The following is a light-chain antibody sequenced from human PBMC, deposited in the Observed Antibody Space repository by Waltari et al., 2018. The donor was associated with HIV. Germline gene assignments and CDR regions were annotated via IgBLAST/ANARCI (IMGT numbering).Light chain of an antibody. J-gene: IGLJ2*01. CDR2: DVT. CDR1: SIDVGAYNY. Sequence: QSALAQPPSASGSAGPSVNTSCTGTSIDVGAYNYLSWYQQHPGKSPKLIIYDVTKRPSGVPDRFSGSKSGNTASLTVSGLQGEDEADYYCSSYADSDTPVVFGGGTKLTVL. CDR3: SSYADSDTPVV. V-gene: IGLV2-8*01.